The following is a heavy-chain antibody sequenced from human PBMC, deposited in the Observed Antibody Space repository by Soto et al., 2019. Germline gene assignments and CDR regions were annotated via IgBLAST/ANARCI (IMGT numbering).Heavy chain of an antibody. CDR1: GYTFSSYS. J-gene: IGHJ4*01. Sequence: GASVKVSCKASGYTFSSYSISWVRQAPGQELEWMGWISIDNGNTNYAQQFQGRVSMTTDTSTSTAYVELRSLRSEATAVYYRERAFEDWGHGTLLSVS. CDR2: ISIDNGNT. V-gene: IGHV1-18*01. CDR3: ERAFED.